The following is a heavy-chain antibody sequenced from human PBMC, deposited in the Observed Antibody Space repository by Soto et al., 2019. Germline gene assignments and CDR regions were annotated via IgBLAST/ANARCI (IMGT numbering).Heavy chain of an antibody. CDR2: MNSDGSSS. CDR3: ARGPRGWYGFDY. V-gene: IGHV3-74*01. D-gene: IGHD6-19*01. Sequence: EVQLVESGGGLVQPGGSLRLSCAASGFTFSSDWMHWVRQTPGKGLVWLSRMNSDGSSSTYADAVKGRFTISRDNAKNSLYLQMNSLRAEDTAVYYCARGPRGWYGFDYWGQGTLDTVSS. CDR1: GFTFSSDW. J-gene: IGHJ4*02.